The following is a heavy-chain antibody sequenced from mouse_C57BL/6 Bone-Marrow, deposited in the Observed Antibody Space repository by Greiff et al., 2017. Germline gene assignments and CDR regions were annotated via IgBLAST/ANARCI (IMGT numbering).Heavy chain of an antibody. J-gene: IGHJ3*01. CDR1: GFTFSDYY. CDR3: ARPALWLRRGAWFAY. CDR2: ISNGGGST. Sequence: DVQLQESGGGLVQPGGSLKLSCAASGFTFSDYYMYWVRQTPEKRLEWVAYISNGGGSTYYPDTVKGRFTISRDNAKHTLYLQMSRLKSEDTAMYYCARPALWLRRGAWFAYWGQGTLVTVSA. D-gene: IGHD2-2*01. V-gene: IGHV5-12*01.